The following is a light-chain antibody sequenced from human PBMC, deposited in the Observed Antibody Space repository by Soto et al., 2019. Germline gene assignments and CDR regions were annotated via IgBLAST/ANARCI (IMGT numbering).Light chain of an antibody. J-gene: IGLJ2*01. V-gene: IGLV1-44*01. CDR2: SNN. CDR3: AAWDDSLNVV. Sequence: QSVLTQPPSASGTPGQRVTISCSGSSSNIGSNTVNWYQQLPGTAPKLLIYSNNQRPSGVPDRFSGSKSGTSASRAISGLQSEDEADYYCAAWDDSLNVVFGGGTQLTVL. CDR1: SSNIGSNT.